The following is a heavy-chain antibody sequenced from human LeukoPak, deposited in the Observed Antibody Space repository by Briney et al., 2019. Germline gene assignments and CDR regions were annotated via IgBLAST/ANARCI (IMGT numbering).Heavy chain of an antibody. CDR3: AKAPSGYSSSSYYFDY. Sequence: GRSLRLSCAASGFTFDDYAMHWVRQAPGKGQEWVSGISWNSGSIGYADSVKGRFTISRDNAKNSLYLQMNSLRAEDMALYYCAKAPSGYSSSSYYFDYWGQGTLVTVSS. CDR1: GFTFDDYA. CDR2: ISWNSGSI. J-gene: IGHJ4*02. D-gene: IGHD6-6*01. V-gene: IGHV3-9*03.